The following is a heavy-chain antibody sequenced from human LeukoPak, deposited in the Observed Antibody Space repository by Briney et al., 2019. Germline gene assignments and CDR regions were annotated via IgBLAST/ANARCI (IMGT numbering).Heavy chain of an antibody. V-gene: IGHV3-43*02. J-gene: IGHJ4*02. Sequence: SGGSLRLSCAAPGFTFDDYAMHWGRQAPGKGLEWVSLISGDGGSTYYADSVKGRFTISRDNSKNSLYLQMNSLRTEDTALYYCAKVLGYYDSSGYYQEGGFDYWGQGTLVTVSS. CDR1: GFTFDDYA. CDR3: AKVLGYYDSSGYYQEGGFDY. D-gene: IGHD3-22*01. CDR2: ISGDGGST.